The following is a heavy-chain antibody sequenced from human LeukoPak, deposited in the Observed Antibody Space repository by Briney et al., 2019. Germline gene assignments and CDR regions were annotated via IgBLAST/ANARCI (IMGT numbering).Heavy chain of an antibody. D-gene: IGHD2-2*01. J-gene: IGHJ6*02. CDR3: AKDIVVVPVSMDV. CDR1: GFTFDDYA. Sequence: GGSLRLSCAASGFTFDDYAMHWVRQAPGKGLEWVSGISWNSGSIGYADSVKGRFTISRDNAKNSLYLQMNSLRAEDTALYYCAKDIVVVPVSMDVWGQGTTVTVSS. CDR2: ISWNSGSI. V-gene: IGHV3-9*01.